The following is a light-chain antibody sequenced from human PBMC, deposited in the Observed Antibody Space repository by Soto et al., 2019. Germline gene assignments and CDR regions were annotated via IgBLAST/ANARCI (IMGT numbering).Light chain of an antibody. V-gene: IGKV3-20*01. J-gene: IGKJ1*01. CDR1: QTVSSTY. CDR3: QQYDSSPRT. CDR2: GAS. Sequence: EIVLTQSPGTLSLSPWERATLSCRASQTVSSTYLAWYQQKPGQAPRLLIYGASSRATGIPDRFSGSGSGTDFTLTINRLEPEDFAVYHCQQYDSSPRTFGQGTKVDIK.